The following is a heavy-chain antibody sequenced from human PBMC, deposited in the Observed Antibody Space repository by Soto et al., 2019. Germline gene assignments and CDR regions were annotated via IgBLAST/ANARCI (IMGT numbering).Heavy chain of an antibody. CDR1: GGSFSGYY. D-gene: IGHD4-17*01. V-gene: IGHV4-34*01. J-gene: IGHJ4*02. CDR2: INHSGST. Sequence: VQLQQWGAGLLKPSETLSLTCAVYGGSFSGYYWSWIRQPPGKGLEWIGEINHSGSTNYNPSLKSRVTISVDTSKNQFSLKLSSVTAADTAVYYCARGLTVTRYYFDYWGQGTLVTVSS. CDR3: ARGLTVTRYYFDY.